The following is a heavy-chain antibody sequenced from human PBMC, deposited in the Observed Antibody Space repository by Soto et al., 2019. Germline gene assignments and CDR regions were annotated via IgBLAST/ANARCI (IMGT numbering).Heavy chain of an antibody. V-gene: IGHV4-59*01. J-gene: IGHJ5*02. CDR3: ARASAALPPLNWFDP. Sequence: SETLSLTCTVSGGSISSYYWSWIRQPPGKGLEWIGYIYYSGSTNYNPSLKSRVTISVDTSKNQFSLKLSSVTAADTAVYYCARASAALPPLNWFDPWGQGTLVTVSS. CDR1: GGSISSYY. D-gene: IGHD2-15*01. CDR2: IYYSGST.